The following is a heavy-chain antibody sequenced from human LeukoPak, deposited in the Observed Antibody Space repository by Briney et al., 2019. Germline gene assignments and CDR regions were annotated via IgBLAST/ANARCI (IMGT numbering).Heavy chain of an antibody. CDR2: ISSDGGTT. J-gene: IGHJ4*02. CDR3: ARVLYSWNDVVDY. D-gene: IGHD1-20*01. V-gene: IGHV3-74*01. CDR1: GFTFSSYW. Sequence: GGSLRLSCAASGFTFSSYWMHWVRQAPGKGLVWVLRISSDGGTTNYADSVKGRFTISRDNAKNTLYLQMNSLRAEDTAVYYCARVLYSWNDVVDYWGQGTLVTVSS.